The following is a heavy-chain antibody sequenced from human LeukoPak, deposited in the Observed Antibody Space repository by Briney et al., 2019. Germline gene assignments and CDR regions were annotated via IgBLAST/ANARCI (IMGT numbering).Heavy chain of an antibody. V-gene: IGHV4-4*02. D-gene: IGHD3-16*01. CDR2: MHHSGRT. Sequence: SETLSLTCAISGASISSTNWWIWVRPPPGKGLEWIGEMHHSGRTNYNPSLKSRITISVDTSKNQFSLRLSSVTGADTAVYYCARGWGYFDYWGQGTLVTVSS. CDR1: GASISSTNW. J-gene: IGHJ4*02. CDR3: ARGWGYFDY.